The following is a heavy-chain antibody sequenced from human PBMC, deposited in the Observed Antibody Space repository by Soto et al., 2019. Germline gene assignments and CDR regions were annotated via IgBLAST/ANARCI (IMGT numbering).Heavy chain of an antibody. CDR1: GFSFTGYY. V-gene: IGHV1-2*02. CDR3: AKDLTRQIGYCLDP. Sequence: SLQVSCKASGFSFTGYYIHWLRQAPGQGLEWMGWINAHSGGTEYAQKFQGRVTLTRDTSIATAYLTLTSLTSDDTALYYCAKDLTRQIGYCLDPWGQGTQVTVSA. J-gene: IGHJ5*02. D-gene: IGHD3-22*01. CDR2: INAHSGGT.